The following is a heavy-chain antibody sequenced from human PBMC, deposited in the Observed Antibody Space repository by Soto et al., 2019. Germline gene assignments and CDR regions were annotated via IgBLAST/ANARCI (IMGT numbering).Heavy chain of an antibody. Sequence: QVPLVQSGAEVKKPGASVKVSCKASGYTFTSSYMHWVRQAPGQGLEWMGIINPSGGSTSSAQKFQGRVTMTRDTSTSTVYMELSSLRSEDTAVYYCARGPSGVWYVDRWGRGTLLTVSS. V-gene: IGHV1-46*01. D-gene: IGHD1-26*01. CDR3: ARGPSGVWYVDR. CDR2: INPSGGST. J-gene: IGHJ2*01. CDR1: GYTFTSSY.